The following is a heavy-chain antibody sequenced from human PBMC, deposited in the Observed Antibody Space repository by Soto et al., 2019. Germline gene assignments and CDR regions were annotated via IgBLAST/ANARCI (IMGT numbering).Heavy chain of an antibody. V-gene: IGHV3-21*01. CDR1: GFTFRSFT. D-gene: IGHD6-13*01. J-gene: IGHJ5*02. CDR3: TRDASRDSSARGWFDP. CDR2: ISSNSAYI. Sequence: GSLRLSCAASGFTFRSFTMNWVRQAPGKGLEWVSTISSNSAYIYYTGALRGRFTISRDNAKNSLHLQMNSLRAEDTAVYYCTRDASRDSSARGWFDPWGPGTLVTVSS.